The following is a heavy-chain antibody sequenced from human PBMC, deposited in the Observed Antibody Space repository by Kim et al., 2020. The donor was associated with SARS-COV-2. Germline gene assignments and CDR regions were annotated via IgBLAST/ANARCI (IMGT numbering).Heavy chain of an antibody. CDR2: IYYSGST. CDR1: GGSISSYY. V-gene: IGHV4-59*08. CDR3: ARQKRGYCSSTSCYGSWFDT. J-gene: IGHJ5*02. Sequence: SETLSLTCTVSGGSISSYYWSWIRQPPGKGLEWIGYIYYSGSTNYNPSLKSRVTISVDTSKNQFSLKLSSVTAADTAGYYCARQKRGYCSSTSCYGSWFDTWGQGTLVTVSS. D-gene: IGHD2-2*01.